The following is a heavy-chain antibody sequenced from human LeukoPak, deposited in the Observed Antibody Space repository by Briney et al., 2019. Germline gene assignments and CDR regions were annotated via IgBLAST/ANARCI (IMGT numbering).Heavy chain of an antibody. CDR2: IYYSGST. D-gene: IGHD1-26*01. CDR1: GASVSSGSYY. V-gene: IGHV4-61*01. Sequence: SETLSLTCTVSGASVSSGSYYWSWIRQPPGKGLEWIGYIYYSGSTNYNPSLKSRVTISVDTSKNQFSLKLSSVTAADTAVYYCARGGDYWGQGILVTVSS. CDR3: ARGGDY. J-gene: IGHJ4*02.